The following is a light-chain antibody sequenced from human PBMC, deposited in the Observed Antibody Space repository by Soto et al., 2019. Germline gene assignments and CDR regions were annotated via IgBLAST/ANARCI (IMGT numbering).Light chain of an antibody. J-gene: IGKJ4*01. CDR1: QSVSSTY. Sequence: EIGLTQSPYTLCLYPRERATLSCRASQSVSSTYLAWYQQKPGQAPGLLLYGASNRASGIPDRFAGSGSGTDFTLTISRLEPEDFALYYCQQSGTSPPSFAGGTKVDIK. V-gene: IGKV3-20*01. CDR3: QQSGTSPPS. CDR2: GAS.